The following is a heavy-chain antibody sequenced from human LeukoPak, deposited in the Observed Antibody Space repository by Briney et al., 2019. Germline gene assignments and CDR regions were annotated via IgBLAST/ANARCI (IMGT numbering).Heavy chain of an antibody. J-gene: IGHJ6*02. CDR2: INHDGSET. CDR3: ARDGDGPRGKDYYYYGMDV. Sequence: PGGSLRLSCAASGFTFNNYWMSWVRQAPGKGLEWVANINHDGSETHYVDSVKGRFTISRDNAKNSLYLQMNSLRAEDTAVYYCARDGDGPRGKDYYYYGMDVWGQGTTVTVSS. CDR1: GFTFNNYW. V-gene: IGHV3-7*05. D-gene: IGHD5-24*01.